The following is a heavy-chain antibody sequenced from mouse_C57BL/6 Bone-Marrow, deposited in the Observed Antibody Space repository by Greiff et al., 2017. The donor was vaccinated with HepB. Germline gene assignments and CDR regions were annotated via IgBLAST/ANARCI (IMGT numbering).Heavy chain of an antibody. J-gene: IGHJ1*03. CDR1: GFTFTDYY. Sequence: DVKLVESGGGLVQPGGSLSLSCAASGFTFTDYYMSWVRQPPGKALEWLGFIRNKANGYTTEYSASVKGRFTISRDNSQSILYLQMNALRAEDSATYYCARSPLYGSYWYFDVWGTGTTVTVSS. CDR3: ARSPLYGSYWYFDV. CDR2: IRNKANGYTT. D-gene: IGHD1-1*01. V-gene: IGHV7-3*01.